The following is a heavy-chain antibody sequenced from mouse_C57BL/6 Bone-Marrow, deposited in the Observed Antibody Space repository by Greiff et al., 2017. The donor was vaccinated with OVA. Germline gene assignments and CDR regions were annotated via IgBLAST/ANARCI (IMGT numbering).Heavy chain of an antibody. CDR2: IDPENGDT. CDR1: GFNIKDDY. J-gene: IGHJ1*03. CDR3: TTFYYGYDYWYFDV. V-gene: IGHV14-4*01. D-gene: IGHD2-2*01. Sequence: LVESGAELVRPGASVKLSCTASGFNIKDDYMHWVKQRPEQGLEWIGWIDPENGDTEYASKFQGKATITADTSSNTAYLQLSSLTSEDTAVYYCTTFYYGYDYWYFDVWGTGTTVTVSS.